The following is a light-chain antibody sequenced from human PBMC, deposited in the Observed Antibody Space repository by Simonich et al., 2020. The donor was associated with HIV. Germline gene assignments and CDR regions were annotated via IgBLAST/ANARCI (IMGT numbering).Light chain of an antibody. V-gene: IGLV2-8*01. CDR1: SRDVGGYHY. CDR2: EVS. CDR3: SSYTSSSTWV. J-gene: IGLJ3*02. Sequence: QSALTQPPSASGSPGQSVTLSCPGPSRDVGGYHYVSWYQQHPGKAPKLMIYEVSKRPSGVPDRFSGSKSGNTASLTVSGLQAEDEADDYCSSYTSSSTWVFGGGTKLTVL.